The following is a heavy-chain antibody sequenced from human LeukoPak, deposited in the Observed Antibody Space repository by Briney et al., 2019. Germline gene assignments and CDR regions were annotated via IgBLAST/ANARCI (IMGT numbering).Heavy chain of an antibody. CDR2: VYYSGSA. CDR1: SGSIGSSSNY. CDR3: ARASFNVVFGNWFDP. Sequence: SETLSLTCTVSSGSIGSSSNYWGWIRQAPGKGLEWIGNVYYSGSAFYNPSLKSRVTISVDTSKNQFSLKLRSVTAADTAIYYCARASFNVVFGNWFDPWGQGTLVTVSS. J-gene: IGHJ5*02. V-gene: IGHV4-39*01. D-gene: IGHD2-8*01.